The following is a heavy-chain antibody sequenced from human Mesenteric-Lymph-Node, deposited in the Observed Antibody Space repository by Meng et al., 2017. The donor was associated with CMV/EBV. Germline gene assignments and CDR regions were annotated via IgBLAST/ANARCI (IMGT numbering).Heavy chain of an antibody. CDR1: GYTFTSYD. D-gene: IGHD1-26*01. Sequence: ASVQVFCKASGYTFTSYDINWVRQATGQGLEWMGWMNPNSGNTGYAQKFQGRVTMTRNTSISTAYMELSSLRPEDTAMYYCARGTREGAPGHWGQGTLVTVSS. CDR3: ARGTREGAPGH. V-gene: IGHV1-8*01. J-gene: IGHJ4*02. CDR2: MNPNSGNT.